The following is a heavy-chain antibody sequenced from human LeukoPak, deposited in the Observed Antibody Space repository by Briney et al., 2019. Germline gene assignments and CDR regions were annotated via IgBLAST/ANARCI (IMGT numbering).Heavy chain of an antibody. CDR2: INHSGST. Sequence: SETLSLTCAVYGGSFSGYYWSWIRQPPGKGLEWIGEINHSGSTNYNPSLKSRVTISVDTSKNQFSLKLSSVTAADTAVYYCARGHLYYYGSGSYYPFDYWGQGTPVTVSS. D-gene: IGHD3-10*01. CDR1: GGSFSGYY. V-gene: IGHV4-34*01. J-gene: IGHJ4*02. CDR3: ARGHLYYYGSGSYYPFDY.